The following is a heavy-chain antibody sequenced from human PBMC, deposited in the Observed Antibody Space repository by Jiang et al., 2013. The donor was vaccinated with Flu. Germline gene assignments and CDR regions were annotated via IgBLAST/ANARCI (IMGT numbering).Heavy chain of an antibody. V-gene: IGHV5-51*01. CDR2: IYPGDSDT. J-gene: IGHJ4*02. CDR1: GYSFTSYW. D-gene: IGHD3-10*02. CDR3: ARLGKATARYVVLGY. Sequence: VQLVESGAEVKKPGESLKISCKGSGYSFTSYWIGWVRQMPGKGLEWMGIIYPGDSDTRYSPSFQGQVTISADKSISTAYLQWSSLKASDTAMYYCARLGKATARYVVLGYWGQGTLVTVSS.